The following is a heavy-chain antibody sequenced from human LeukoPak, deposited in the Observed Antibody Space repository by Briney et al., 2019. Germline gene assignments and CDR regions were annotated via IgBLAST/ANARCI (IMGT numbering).Heavy chain of an antibody. J-gene: IGHJ4*02. CDR3: AKDQYYDILTGSPDY. V-gene: IGHV3-9*01. Sequence: SGGSLRLSCAASGFTFDDYAMHWVRRAPGKGLEWVSGISWNSGSIGYADSVKGRFTISRDNAKNSLYLQMNSLRAEDTALYYCAKDQYYDILTGSPDYWGQGTLVTVSS. D-gene: IGHD3-9*01. CDR1: GFTFDDYA. CDR2: ISWNSGSI.